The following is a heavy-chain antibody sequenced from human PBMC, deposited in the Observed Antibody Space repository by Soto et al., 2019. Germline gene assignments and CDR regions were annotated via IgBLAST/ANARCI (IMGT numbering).Heavy chain of an antibody. J-gene: IGHJ6*03. CDR3: AREFNNLYYYYYMDV. CDR2: ISSSSSYI. Sequence: EVQLVESGGGLVKPGGSLRLSCAASGFTFSSYSMNWVRQAPGKGLEWVSSISSSSSYIYYADSVKGRFTISRDNAKNSLYLQMNSRRAEDTAVYYCAREFNNLYYYYYMDVWGKGTTVTVSS. CDR1: GFTFSSYS. D-gene: IGHD1-20*01. V-gene: IGHV3-21*01.